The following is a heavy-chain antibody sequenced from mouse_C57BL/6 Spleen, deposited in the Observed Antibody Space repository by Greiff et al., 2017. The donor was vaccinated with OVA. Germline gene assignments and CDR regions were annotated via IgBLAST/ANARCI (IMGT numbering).Heavy chain of an antibody. Sequence: EVKLVESGPELVKPGASVKISCKASGYSFTDYNMNWVKQSNGKSLEWIGVINPNYGTTSYNQKFKGKATLTVDQSSSTAYMQLNSLTSEDSAVYYCARNDYGSSYWFAYWGQGTLVTVSA. V-gene: IGHV1-39*01. D-gene: IGHD1-1*01. CDR1: GYSFTDYN. J-gene: IGHJ3*01. CDR2: INPNYGTT. CDR3: ARNDYGSSYWFAY.